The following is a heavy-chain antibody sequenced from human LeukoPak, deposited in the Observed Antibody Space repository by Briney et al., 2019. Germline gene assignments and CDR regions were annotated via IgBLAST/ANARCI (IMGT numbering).Heavy chain of an antibody. J-gene: IGHJ6*02. D-gene: IGHD6-19*01. CDR3: ARAEGIAVAGTSYYYYYGMDV. CDR1: GFTFSSYG. Sequence: GGSLRLSCAASGFTFSSYGMHWVRQAPGKGLEWVAVIWYDGSNKYYADSVKGRFTISRDNSKNTLYLQMNSLRAEDTAVYYCARAEGIAVAGTSYYYYYGMDVWGQGTLVTVSS. CDR2: IWYDGSNK. V-gene: IGHV3-33*01.